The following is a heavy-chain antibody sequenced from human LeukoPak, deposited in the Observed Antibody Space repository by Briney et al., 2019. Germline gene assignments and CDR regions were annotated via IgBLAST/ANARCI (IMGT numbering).Heavy chain of an antibody. CDR3: ARSFWSGYNYFDY. Sequence: GGSLRLSCAASGFIFSSYWMSWVRQAPGKGLEWVANIKQDGSEKYYVDSVKGRFTISRDNAKNSLYLQMNSLRAEDTAVYYCARSFWSGYNYFDYWGQGTLVTVSS. D-gene: IGHD3-3*01. CDR1: GFIFSSYW. J-gene: IGHJ4*02. V-gene: IGHV3-7*03. CDR2: IKQDGSEK.